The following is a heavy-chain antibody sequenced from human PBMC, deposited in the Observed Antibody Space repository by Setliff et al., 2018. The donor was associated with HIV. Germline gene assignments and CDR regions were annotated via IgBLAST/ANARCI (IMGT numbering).Heavy chain of an antibody. J-gene: IGHJ4*02. CDR3: ARDTAIGWYGESKMSDF. Sequence: ASVKVSCKTFGYRFTDFYVNWVRQAPGQGLEWMGWINPKSGATDYAWRFEDRVTMTSDTSIRTVYMELSSLRSDDTAVYYCARDTAIGWYGESKMSDFWGQGTLVTVSS. D-gene: IGHD3-10*01. CDR2: INPKSGAT. CDR1: GYRFTDFY. V-gene: IGHV1-2*02.